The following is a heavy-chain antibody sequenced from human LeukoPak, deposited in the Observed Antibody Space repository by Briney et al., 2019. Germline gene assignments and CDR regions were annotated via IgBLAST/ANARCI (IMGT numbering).Heavy chain of an antibody. D-gene: IGHD3-10*01. J-gene: IGHJ4*02. CDR1: GGSISSGGYS. CDR2: IYHSGCT. V-gene: IGHV4-30-2*01. Sequence: TLSLTCAVSGGSISSGGYSWSWIRQPPGKGLEWIGYIYHSGCTYYNPSLKSRVTISVDRSKNQFSLKLSSVTAADTAVYYCASRGPYYGSGSYYMPPYYFDYWGQGTLVTVSS. CDR3: ASRGPYYGSGSYYMPPYYFDY.